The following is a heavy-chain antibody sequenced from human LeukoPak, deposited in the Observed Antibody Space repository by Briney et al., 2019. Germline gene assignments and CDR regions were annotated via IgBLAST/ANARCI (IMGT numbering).Heavy chain of an antibody. D-gene: IGHD3-22*01. CDR2: ISGSGGST. V-gene: IGHV3-23*01. J-gene: IGHJ4*02. Sequence: PGGSLRLSCPASGFTFSSYAMSWVRQAPGKGLEWVSAISGSGGSTYYADSVKGRFTISRDNSKNTLYLQMNSLRAEDTAVYYCATNSYYYDSSGVFDYWGQGTLVTISS. CDR1: GFTFSSYA. CDR3: ATNSYYYDSSGVFDY.